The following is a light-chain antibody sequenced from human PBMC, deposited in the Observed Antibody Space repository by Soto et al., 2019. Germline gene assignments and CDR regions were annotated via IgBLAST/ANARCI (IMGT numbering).Light chain of an antibody. CDR2: YDD. J-gene: IGLJ3*02. V-gene: IGLV1-36*01. CDR1: SSNIGNNA. CDR3: AAWDDSLNGLV. Sequence: QSVLTQPPSVSEAPRQRVTISCSGSSSNIGNNAVNWYQQLPGKAPKLLIYYDDLLPSGVSDRFSGSESGTSASLAISGLQSEDEADYYGAAWDDSLNGLVFGGGTKLTVL.